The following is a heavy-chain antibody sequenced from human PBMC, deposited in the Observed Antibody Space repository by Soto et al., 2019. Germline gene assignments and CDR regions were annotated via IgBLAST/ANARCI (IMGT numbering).Heavy chain of an antibody. CDR1: GGSISSYY. Sequence: SETLSLTCTVSGGSISSYYWSWIRQPPGKGLEWIGYIYYSGSTNYNPSLKSRVTISVDTSKNQFSLKLSSVTAADTAVYYCARMYCSGGSCYRDAFDIWGQGTMVTVSS. V-gene: IGHV4-59*08. J-gene: IGHJ3*02. CDR2: IYYSGST. D-gene: IGHD2-15*01. CDR3: ARMYCSGGSCYRDAFDI.